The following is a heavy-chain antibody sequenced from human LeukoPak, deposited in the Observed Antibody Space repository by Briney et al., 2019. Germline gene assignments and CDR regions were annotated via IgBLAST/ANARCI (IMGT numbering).Heavy chain of an antibody. CDR1: GFTFSSYA. CDR2: ISGSGGST. V-gene: IGHV3-23*01. J-gene: IGHJ4*02. D-gene: IGHD6-6*01. CDR3: ARDMDSYSSSPWG. Sequence: GGSLRLSCAASGFTFSSYAMSWVRQAPGKGLEWVSAISGSGGSTYYADSVKGRFTISRDNAKNSLYLQMNSLRAEDTAVYYCARDMDSYSSSPWGWGQGTLVTVSS.